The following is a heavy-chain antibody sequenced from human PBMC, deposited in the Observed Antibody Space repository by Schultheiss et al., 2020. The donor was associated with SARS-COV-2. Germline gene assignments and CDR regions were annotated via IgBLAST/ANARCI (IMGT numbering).Heavy chain of an antibody. CDR2: IYSGGST. CDR3: AKPYLSGYYYASAFDI. CDR1: GFTVSSNY. V-gene: IGHV3-53*05. J-gene: IGHJ3*02. D-gene: IGHD3-22*01. Sequence: GGSLRLSCAASGFTVSSNYMSWVRQAPGKGLEWVSVIYSGGSTYYADSVKGRFTISRDNSKNTLYLQMNSLRAEDTAVYYCAKPYLSGYYYASAFDIWGQGTMVTVAS.